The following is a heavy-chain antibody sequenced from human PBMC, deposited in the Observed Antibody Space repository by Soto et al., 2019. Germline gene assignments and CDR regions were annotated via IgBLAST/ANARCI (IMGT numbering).Heavy chain of an antibody. D-gene: IGHD6-6*01. CDR3: ARERIRRTAFDI. Sequence: QVQLVESGGGVVQPGRSLRLSCAASGFTFSSYGMHWVRQAPGKGLEWVAVIWYDGSNKYYADSVKGRFTISRDNSKNTLYLPMNSLRAEDTAVYYCARERIRRTAFDIWGPGTMVTVSS. V-gene: IGHV3-33*01. CDR2: IWYDGSNK. CDR1: GFTFSSYG. J-gene: IGHJ3*02.